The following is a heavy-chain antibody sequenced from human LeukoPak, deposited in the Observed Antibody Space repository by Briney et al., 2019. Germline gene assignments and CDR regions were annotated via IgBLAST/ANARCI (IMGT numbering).Heavy chain of an antibody. CDR2: ISAYNGNT. J-gene: IGHJ5*02. Sequence: SVKVSCKASGYTFTSYGFSWVRQAPGQGLEWMGWISAYNGNTNYAQKLQGRVTMTTDTSTSTASMELRSLRSDDTAVYYCARDVDYYDSSGYYLFNWFDPWGQGTLVTVSS. CDR3: ARDVDYYDSSGYYLFNWFDP. CDR1: GYTFTSYG. D-gene: IGHD3-22*01. V-gene: IGHV1-18*01.